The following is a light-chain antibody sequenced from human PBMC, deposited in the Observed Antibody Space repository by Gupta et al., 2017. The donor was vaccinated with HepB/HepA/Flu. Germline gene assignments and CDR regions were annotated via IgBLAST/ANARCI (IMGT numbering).Light chain of an antibody. CDR3: SSYTSSSTRV. Sequence: SALTQPASAPGSPGPSITISCTGTGSDVGGYNYVSWYQQHPGKAPKLMLYDVSNRPSGVANRFSGSKSGNTASLTISGLQAEDEADYYCSSYTSSSTRVFGGGTKLTVL. J-gene: IGLJ2*01. CDR2: DVS. CDR1: GSDVGGYNY. V-gene: IGLV2-14*03.